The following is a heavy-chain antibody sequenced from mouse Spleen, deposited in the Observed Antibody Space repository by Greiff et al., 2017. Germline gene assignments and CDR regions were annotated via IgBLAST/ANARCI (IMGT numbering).Heavy chain of an antibody. D-gene: IGHD2-4*01. Sequence: EVQLQQSGAELVKPGASVKLSCTASGFNIKDYYMHWVKQRTEQGLEWIGRIDPEDDETKYAPKFQGKATITADTSSNTAYLQLSSLTSEDTAVYYCARRITTGAWFAYWGQGTLVTVSA. CDR3: ARRITTGAWFAY. CDR2: IDPEDDET. CDR1: GFNIKDYY. J-gene: IGHJ3*01. V-gene: IGHV14-2*01.